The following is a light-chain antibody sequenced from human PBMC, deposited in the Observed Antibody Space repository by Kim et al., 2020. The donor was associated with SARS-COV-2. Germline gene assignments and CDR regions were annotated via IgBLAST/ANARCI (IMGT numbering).Light chain of an antibody. J-gene: IGLJ3*02. CDR2: LNSDGSH. CDR3: QTWGTGIRV. CDR1: SGHSSYA. V-gene: IGLV4-69*01. Sequence: QLVLTQSPSASASLGASVKLTCTLSSGHSSYAIAWHQQQPEKGPRYLMKLNSDGSHSKGDDIPDRFSGSSSGAERYLTISSLQSEDEADYYCQTWGTGIRVFGGGTQLTVL.